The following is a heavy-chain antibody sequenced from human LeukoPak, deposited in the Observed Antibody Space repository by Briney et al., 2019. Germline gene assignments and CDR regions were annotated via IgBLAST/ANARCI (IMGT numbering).Heavy chain of an antibody. D-gene: IGHD5-18*01. V-gene: IGHV3-7*01. CDR1: GFTFSSYA. CDR2: IKQDGSEK. Sequence: GGSLRLSCAASGFTFSSYAMSWVRQAPGKGLEWVANIKQDGSEKYYVDSVKGRFTISRDNAKNSLFLQMNSLRSEDTAVYYCARGEYNYGYIFDYWGQGTLVSVSS. CDR3: ARGEYNYGYIFDY. J-gene: IGHJ4*02.